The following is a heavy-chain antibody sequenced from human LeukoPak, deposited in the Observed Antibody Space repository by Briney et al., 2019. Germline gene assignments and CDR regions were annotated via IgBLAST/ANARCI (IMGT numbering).Heavy chain of an antibody. J-gene: IGHJ4*02. Sequence: GSSVKVSCKASGGTFSSYAISWVRQAPGQGLEWMGRIIPILGIANYAQKFQGRVTMTRDTSTSTVYMELSSLRSEDTAVYYCARYSGSYRTYFDYWGQGTLVTVSS. CDR2: IIPILGIA. V-gene: IGHV1-69*04. CDR3: ARYSGSYRTYFDY. CDR1: GGTFSSYA. D-gene: IGHD1-26*01.